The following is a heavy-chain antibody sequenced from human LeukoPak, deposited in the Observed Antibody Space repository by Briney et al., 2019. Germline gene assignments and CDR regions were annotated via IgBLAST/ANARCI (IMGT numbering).Heavy chain of an antibody. V-gene: IGHV1-18*01. Sequence: GASVKVSCKASGYTFTSYGISWVRQAPGQGLEWMGWISPYNGNTNYAQKVQGRVTMTTDASTSTACMELRSLRSDDTAVYDCARDPQPYCDFWSGTKNWFDPWGQGTLVTVSS. D-gene: IGHD3-3*01. J-gene: IGHJ5*02. CDR1: GYTFTSYG. CDR2: ISPYNGNT. CDR3: ARDPQPYCDFWSGTKNWFDP.